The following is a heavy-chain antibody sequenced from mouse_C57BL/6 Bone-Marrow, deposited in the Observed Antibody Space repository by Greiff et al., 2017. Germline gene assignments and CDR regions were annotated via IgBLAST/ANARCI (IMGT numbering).Heavy chain of an antibody. Sequence: VQLKESGGGLVKPGGSLKLSCAASGFTFSSYAMSWVRQTPEKRLEWVATISDGGSYTYYPDNVKGRFTISRDNAKNNLYLQMSHLKSEDTAMYYCATYYSNGGYFDYWGQGTTLTVSS. V-gene: IGHV5-4*01. J-gene: IGHJ2*01. CDR1: GFTFSSYA. D-gene: IGHD2-5*01. CDR3: ATYYSNGGYFDY. CDR2: ISDGGSYT.